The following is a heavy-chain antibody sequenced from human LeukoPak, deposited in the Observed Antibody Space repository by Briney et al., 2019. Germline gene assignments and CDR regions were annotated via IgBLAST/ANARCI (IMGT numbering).Heavy chain of an antibody. CDR2: IKQDGTEK. CDR1: GFTFSGYW. V-gene: IGHV3-7*04. Sequence: GGSLRLSCAASGFTFSGYWMSWVRQAPGEGLEWVANIKQDGTEKYYMDSVKGRFSISRDNAKNSLYLQMNALRAEDTAVYYCARDVRPDYWGQGTLVTVST. D-gene: IGHD6-6*01. J-gene: IGHJ4*02. CDR3: ARDVRPDY.